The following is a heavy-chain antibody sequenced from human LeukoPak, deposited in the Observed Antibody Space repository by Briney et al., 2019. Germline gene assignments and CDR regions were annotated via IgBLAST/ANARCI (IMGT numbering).Heavy chain of an antibody. Sequence: SETLSFTCTVSGGSISSGDYYWSWIRQPPGKGLEWIGYIYYSGSTYYNPSLKSRVTISVDTSKNQFSLKLSSVTAADTAVYYCARARGRTFDYWGQGTLVTVSS. V-gene: IGHV4-30-4*01. D-gene: IGHD3-16*01. CDR1: GGSISSGDYY. CDR2: IYYSGST. CDR3: ARARGRTFDY. J-gene: IGHJ4*02.